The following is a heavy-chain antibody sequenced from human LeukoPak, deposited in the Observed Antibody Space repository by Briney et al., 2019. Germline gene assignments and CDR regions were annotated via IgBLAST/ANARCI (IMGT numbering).Heavy chain of an antibody. CDR1: EYSFTSYW. CDR3: ASSDDSSGYYYPIDY. CDR2: IYPGDSDT. D-gene: IGHD3-22*01. Sequence: GESLKISCKGSEYSFTSYWIGWVRQMPGKGLEWMGIIYPGDSDTRYSPSFQGQVTISADKSISTAYLQWSSLKASDTAMYYCASSDDSSGYYYPIDYWGQGTLVTVSS. V-gene: IGHV5-51*01. J-gene: IGHJ4*02.